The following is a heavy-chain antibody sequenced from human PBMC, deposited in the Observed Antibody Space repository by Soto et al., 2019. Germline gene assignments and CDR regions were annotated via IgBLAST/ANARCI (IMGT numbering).Heavy chain of an antibody. Sequence: KQSQTLSLTCAISGDSVSSNNAAWNWIRQSPSRGLEWLGRTYYRSKWFNDYAVSVKSRITINPDTSKNQFSLQLNSMTPEDTAVYYCAREGYCSAVSCYLYFDYWGQGTLVTVSS. J-gene: IGHJ4*02. CDR3: AREGYCSAVSCYLYFDY. V-gene: IGHV6-1*01. CDR2: TYYRSKWFN. D-gene: IGHD2-15*01. CDR1: GDSVSSNNAA.